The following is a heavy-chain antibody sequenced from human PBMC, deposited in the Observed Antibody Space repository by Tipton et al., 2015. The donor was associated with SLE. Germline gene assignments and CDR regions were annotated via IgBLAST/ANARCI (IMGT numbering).Heavy chain of an antibody. CDR1: GGSMSSSKW. CDR3: ARPGSYDAFDI. J-gene: IGHJ3*02. CDR2: IYHSGRT. D-gene: IGHD1-26*01. Sequence: TLSLTCAVSGGSMSSSKWWSWVRQPPGKGLEWIGEIYHSGRTNYNPSLKSRVTISVDTSKNQFSLKLSSVTAADTAVYYCARPGSYDAFDIWGQGTMVTVSS. V-gene: IGHV4-4*02.